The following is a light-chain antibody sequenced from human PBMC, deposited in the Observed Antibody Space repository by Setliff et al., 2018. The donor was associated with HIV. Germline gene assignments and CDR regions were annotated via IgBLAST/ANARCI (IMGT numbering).Light chain of an antibody. Sequence: QSVLTQPASVSGSPEQSITISCTGTSSDVGTYNYVSWYQQHPGKAPKLMIYDVNNRPSGVSNRFSGSKSGNTASLTISGLQAEDEADYYCCSYTSSTPLYVFGTGTKVTVL. CDR3: CSYTSSTPLYV. CDR2: DVN. CDR1: SSDVGTYNY. V-gene: IGLV2-14*03. J-gene: IGLJ1*01.